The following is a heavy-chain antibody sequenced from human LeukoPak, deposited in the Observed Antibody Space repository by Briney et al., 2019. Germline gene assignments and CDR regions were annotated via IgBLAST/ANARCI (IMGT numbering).Heavy chain of an antibody. J-gene: IGHJ4*02. CDR3: ARSHSSSFFDY. CDR1: GYSFTNYW. V-gene: IGHV5-51*01. Sequence: GESLKISCKGSGYSFTNYWIGWVRQLPGKGLEWMGIIYPGDSNIRYSPSFQGQVTISADKSISTAYLQWSSLKASDTAMYYCARSHSSSFFDYWGQGTLVTVSS. CDR2: IYPGDSNI. D-gene: IGHD6-13*01.